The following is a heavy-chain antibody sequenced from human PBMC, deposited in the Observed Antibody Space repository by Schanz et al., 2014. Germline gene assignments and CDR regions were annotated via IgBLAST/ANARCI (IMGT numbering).Heavy chain of an antibody. V-gene: IGHV3-7*03. D-gene: IGHD5-12*01. CDR2: IKGDSSEK. CDR1: GFTFSDYS. CDR3: ARDPNSVNEIDY. J-gene: IGHJ4*02. Sequence: EVHLVESGGGLVKPGGSLRLSCGASGFTFSDYSMNWVRQAPGKGLEWVANIKGDSSEKNYVDSVKGRFTLSRDNAKNSMYLQMNSLRVEDTAVYYCARDPNSVNEIDYWGQGALVTVSS.